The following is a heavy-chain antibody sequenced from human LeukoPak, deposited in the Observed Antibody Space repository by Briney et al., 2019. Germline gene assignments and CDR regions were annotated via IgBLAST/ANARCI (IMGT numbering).Heavy chain of an antibody. V-gene: IGHV1-2*02. CDR1: GYTFTGYY. CDR3: ARAPYCSSTSCYWGSDFDY. Sequence: ASVKVSCKASGYTFTGYYLHWVRQAPGQGLEWMGCVNPNSGDTNYAQKLQGRVTMTTDTSTSTAYMELRSLRSDDTAVYYCARAPYCSSTSCYWGSDFDYWGQGTLVTVSS. D-gene: IGHD2-2*01. CDR2: VNPNSGDT. J-gene: IGHJ4*02.